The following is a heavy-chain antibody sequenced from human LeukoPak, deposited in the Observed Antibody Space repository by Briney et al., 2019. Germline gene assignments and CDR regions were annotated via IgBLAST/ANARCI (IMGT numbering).Heavy chain of an antibody. Sequence: GASVKVSCKASGYTFTSYGIRWVRQAPGQGLEWMGWISAYNGNTNYAQKLQGRVTMTTDTSTSTAYMELRSLRSDDTAVYYCARDLGVVTAYDAFDIWGQGTMVTVSS. CDR2: ISAYNGNT. J-gene: IGHJ3*02. CDR1: GYTFTSYG. CDR3: ARDLGVVTAYDAFDI. D-gene: IGHD2-21*02. V-gene: IGHV1-18*01.